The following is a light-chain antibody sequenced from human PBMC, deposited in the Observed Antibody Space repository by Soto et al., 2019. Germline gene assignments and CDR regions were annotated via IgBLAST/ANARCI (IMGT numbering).Light chain of an antibody. V-gene: IGKV3-20*01. CDR1: QTITT. J-gene: IGKJ1*01. Sequence: EIVSTQSPGTLSLSPGERATLSCRASQTITTLAWYQRKPGQAPRLLIYGASSRATGIPDRFSGSGSGTDFTLTISRLEPEDFAVYYCQQYGSSLTWTFGQGTKVDIK. CDR3: QQYGSSLTWT. CDR2: GAS.